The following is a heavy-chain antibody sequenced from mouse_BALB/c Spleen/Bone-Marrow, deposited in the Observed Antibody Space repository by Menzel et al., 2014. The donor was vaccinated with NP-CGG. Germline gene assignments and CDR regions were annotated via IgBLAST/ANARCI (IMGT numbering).Heavy chain of an antibody. CDR3: AKNYYYGYGAY. J-gene: IGHJ3*01. CDR1: GFVFSRYW. D-gene: IGHD1-2*01. V-gene: IGHV4-1*02. Sequence: DVKLVESGGGLVQPGGSLKLSCAASGFVFSRYWMTWVRQAPGKGLEWIGEINPASSTINYTPSLKDKYIISRDNAKNTLYLQMSKVRSEDTALYYCAKNYYYGYGAYWGQGTLVTVSA. CDR2: INPASSTI.